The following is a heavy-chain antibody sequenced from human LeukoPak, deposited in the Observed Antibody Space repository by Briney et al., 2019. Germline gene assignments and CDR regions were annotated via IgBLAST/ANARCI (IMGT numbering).Heavy chain of an antibody. CDR3: ARSSNPPFLLRSSEIAARRYGMDV. CDR1: GYTFTGYY. Sequence: ASVKVSCKASGYTFTGYYMHWVRQAPGQGLEWMGWINPNSGGTNYAQKFQGRVTMTRDTSISTAYMELSRLRSDDTAVYYCARSSNPPFLLRSSEIAARRYGMDVWGQGTTVTVSS. J-gene: IGHJ6*02. V-gene: IGHV1-2*02. CDR2: INPNSGGT. D-gene: IGHD6-6*01.